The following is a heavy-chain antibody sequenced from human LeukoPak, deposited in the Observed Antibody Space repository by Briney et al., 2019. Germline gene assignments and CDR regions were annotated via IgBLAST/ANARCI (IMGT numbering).Heavy chain of an antibody. J-gene: IGHJ4*02. CDR2: VSYDGSDK. V-gene: IGHV3-33*05. Sequence: GRSLRLSCAASGFTFSNYDMYWVRQAPGRGLDWVAVVSYDGSDKYYADSVKGRFTISRDNSKNTSYLQMTGLRVEDTAVYYCARDSRGPDYWGQGALVTVSS. D-gene: IGHD3-22*01. CDR3: ARDSRGPDY. CDR1: GFTFSNYD.